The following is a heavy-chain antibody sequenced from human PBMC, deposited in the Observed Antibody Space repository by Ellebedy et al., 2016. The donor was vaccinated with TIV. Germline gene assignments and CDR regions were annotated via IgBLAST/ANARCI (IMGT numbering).Heavy chain of an antibody. CDR3: AKLAGVHVWYFDY. CDR1: GFTFNTYS. J-gene: IGHJ4*02. Sequence: GESLKISCAASGFTFNTYSMNWVRQAPGKGREWVSYIGSRTSKIYYADSVKGRFTISRDNAKNSLYLQVNSLTAEDTAVYYCAKLAGVHVWYFDYWGQGTLVTVSS. D-gene: IGHD2-21*01. V-gene: IGHV3-48*01. CDR2: IGSRTSKI.